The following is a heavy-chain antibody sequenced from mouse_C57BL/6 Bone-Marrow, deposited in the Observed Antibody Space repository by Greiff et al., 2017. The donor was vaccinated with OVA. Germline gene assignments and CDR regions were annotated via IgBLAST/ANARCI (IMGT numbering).Heavy chain of an antibody. J-gene: IGHJ2*01. CDR1: GYTFTDYY. CDR2: INPNNGGT. D-gene: IGHD2-5*01. CDR3: AREYSIYYFDY. Sequence: VQLQQSGPELVKPGASVKISCKASGYTFTDYYMNWVKQSPGKSLEWIGDINPNNGGTSYNQKFKGKATLTVDKSSSTAYMELRSLTSEDSAVYYCAREYSIYYFDYWGQGTTLTVSS. V-gene: IGHV1-26*01.